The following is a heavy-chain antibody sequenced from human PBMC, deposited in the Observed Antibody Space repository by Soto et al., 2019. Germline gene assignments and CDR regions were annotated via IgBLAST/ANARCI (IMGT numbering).Heavy chain of an antibody. V-gene: IGHV5-51*01. J-gene: IGHJ4*02. Sequence: PGESLKISCKGSGYSFTSYWISWVRQMPGKGLEWMGLIHFANSDTKYSPSFQGQVTISADKSTSTAYLQWSSLRASDTATYHCAHAIHGTTYFNWGQGTLVTVSS. CDR1: GYSFTSYW. CDR2: IHFANSDT. CDR3: AHAIHGTTYFN. D-gene: IGHD1-1*01.